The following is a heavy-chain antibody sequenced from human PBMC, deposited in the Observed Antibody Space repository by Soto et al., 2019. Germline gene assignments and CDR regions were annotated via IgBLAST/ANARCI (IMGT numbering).Heavy chain of an antibody. Sequence: PGGSLRLSCAASGFTLSTYDMHWVRQGTGKGLEWVAALSYAGDTYYPGSVKGRFTVSRESAKNSLYLQMNSLRAEDTAMYYCAKRADPSSLNWAHFDSWGQGMLVTVSS. V-gene: IGHV3-13*01. J-gene: IGHJ4*02. D-gene: IGHD2-15*01. CDR2: LSYAGDT. CDR3: AKRADPSSLNWAHFDS. CDR1: GFTLSTYD.